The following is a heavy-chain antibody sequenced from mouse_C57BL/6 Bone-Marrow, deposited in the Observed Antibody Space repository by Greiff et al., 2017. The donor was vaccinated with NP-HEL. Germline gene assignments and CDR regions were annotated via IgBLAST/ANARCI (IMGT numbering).Heavy chain of an antibody. CDR3: ARRGTAQAWFAY. V-gene: IGHV1-59*01. CDR2: IDPSDSYT. CDR1: GYTFTSYW. D-gene: IGHD3-2*02. Sequence: QVQLQQPGAELVRPGTSVKLSCKASGYTFTSYWMHWVKQRPGQGLEWIGVIDPSDSYTNYNQKFKGKATLTVDTSSSTTYMQLSSLRSEASEVDYYARRGTAQAWFAYWGQGTLVTVSA. J-gene: IGHJ3*01.